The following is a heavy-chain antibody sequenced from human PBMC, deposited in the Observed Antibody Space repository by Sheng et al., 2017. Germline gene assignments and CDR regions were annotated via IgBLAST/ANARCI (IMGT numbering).Heavy chain of an antibody. CDR3: AKLGKSVSYGDYRFPFHI. J-gene: IGHJ3*02. V-gene: IGHV3-23*01. Sequence: EVQLLESGGALVQTGGSLRLSCVSSQFTFGTYAMSWVRQAPGKGLEWVSAISGSGGSANYADSVKGRFSVSRDNSKNTLYLQMNSLRVEDTAVYYCAKLGKSVSYGDYRFPFHIWGQGTMVAVSS. CDR1: QFTFGTYA. D-gene: IGHD4-17*01. CDR2: ISGSGGSA.